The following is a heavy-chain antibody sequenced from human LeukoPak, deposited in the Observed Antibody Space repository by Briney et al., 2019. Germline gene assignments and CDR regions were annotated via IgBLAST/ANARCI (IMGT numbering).Heavy chain of an antibody. CDR2: VYYSGST. V-gene: IGHV4-39*01. J-gene: IGHJ5*02. D-gene: IGHD6-13*01. Sequence: SETLSLTCTVSGGSISSSSYYWGWIRQPPGKGLEWIGSVYYSGSTYYNPSLKSRVTISVDTSKNQFSLKLSSVTAADTAVYYCARAQVKEQQLVLPRFFNWFDPWGQGTLVTVSS. CDR1: GGSISSSSYY. CDR3: ARAQVKEQQLVLPRFFNWFDP.